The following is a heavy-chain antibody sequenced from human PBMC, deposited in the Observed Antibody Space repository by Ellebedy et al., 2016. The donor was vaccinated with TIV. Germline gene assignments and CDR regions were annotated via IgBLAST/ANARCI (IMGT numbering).Heavy chain of an antibody. V-gene: IGHV5-10-1*01. CDR2: IDPSDSYT. Sequence: PGGSLRLSCKGSGYSFTSYWNSWVRQMHGKGLEWMGRIDPSDSYTNYSPSFQGHVTISADKSISTAYLQWSSLKASDTAMYYCARRDAGWAAAGTGHYGMDVWGQGTTVTVSS. D-gene: IGHD6-13*01. J-gene: IGHJ6*02. CDR1: GYSFTSYW. CDR3: ARRDAGWAAAGTGHYGMDV.